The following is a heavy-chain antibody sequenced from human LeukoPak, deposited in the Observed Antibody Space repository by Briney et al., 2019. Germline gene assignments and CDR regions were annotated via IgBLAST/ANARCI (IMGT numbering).Heavy chain of an antibody. CDR2: IKSKTDGGTT. D-gene: IGHD5-12*01. CDR3: TTDPADIVARDYYFDY. J-gene: IGHJ4*02. V-gene: IGHV3-15*01. Sequence: GGSLRLSCAASGFTSGNAWMSWVRQAPGKGLEWVGRIKSKTDGGTTDYAAPVKGRFTISRDDSKNTLYLQMNSLKTEDTAVYYCTTDPADIVARDYYFDYWGQGTLVTVSS. CDR1: GFTSGNAW.